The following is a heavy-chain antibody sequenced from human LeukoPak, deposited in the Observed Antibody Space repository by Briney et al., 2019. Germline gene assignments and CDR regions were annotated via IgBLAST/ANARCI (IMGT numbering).Heavy chain of an antibody. V-gene: IGHV1-46*01. CDR2: INPSGGST. CDR3: ARSSPHDAFDI. J-gene: IGHJ3*02. Sequence: ASVKVSCKASGYTFTSYGISWVRQAPGQGLEWMGIINPSGGSTSYAQKFQGRVTMTRDTSTSTVYMELSSLRSEDTAVYYCARSSPHDAFDIWGQGTMVTVSS. CDR1: GYTFTSYG.